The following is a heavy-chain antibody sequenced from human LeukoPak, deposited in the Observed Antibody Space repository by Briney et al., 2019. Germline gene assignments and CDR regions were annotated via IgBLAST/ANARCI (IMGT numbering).Heavy chain of an antibody. D-gene: IGHD6-19*01. CDR2: ISWDGGST. V-gene: IGHV3-43*01. Sequence: GGSLRLSCAASGFTFDDYTMHWVRQAPGKGLEWVSLISWDGGSTYYADSVKGRFTISRDNSKNSLYLQMNSLRTEDTALYYCAKDMVRDIAVAGIEAWGQGTLVTVSS. CDR1: GFTFDDYT. J-gene: IGHJ5*02. CDR3: AKDMVRDIAVAGIEA.